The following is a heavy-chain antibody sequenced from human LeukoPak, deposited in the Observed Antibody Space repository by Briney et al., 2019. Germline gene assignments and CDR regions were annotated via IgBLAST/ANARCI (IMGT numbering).Heavy chain of an antibody. CDR2: ISAYNGNT. Sequence: ASVKVSCKASGGTFSSYAISWVRQAPGQGLEWMGWISAYNGNTNYAQKLQGRVTMTTDTSTSTAYMELRSLRSDDTAVYYCARDSTGYGYEEWSWGQGTLVTVSS. V-gene: IGHV1-18*01. J-gene: IGHJ5*02. CDR1: GGTFSSYA. CDR3: ARDSTGYGYEEWS. D-gene: IGHD5-18*01.